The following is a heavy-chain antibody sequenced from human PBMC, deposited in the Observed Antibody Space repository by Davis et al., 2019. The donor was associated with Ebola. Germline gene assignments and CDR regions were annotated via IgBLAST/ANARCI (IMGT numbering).Heavy chain of an antibody. CDR1: GYTFTSYY. CDR3: ARRVGARSGFGN. Sequence: ASVKVSCKASGYTFTSYYMHWVRQANGQGLEWMGWMNPNSGNTGFAQKFQGRVTMTRNISITTAYLELSSLGSEDTAVYYCARRVGARSGFGNWGQGTLVTVSS. J-gene: IGHJ4*02. D-gene: IGHD1-26*01. V-gene: IGHV1-8*02. CDR2: MNPNSGNT.